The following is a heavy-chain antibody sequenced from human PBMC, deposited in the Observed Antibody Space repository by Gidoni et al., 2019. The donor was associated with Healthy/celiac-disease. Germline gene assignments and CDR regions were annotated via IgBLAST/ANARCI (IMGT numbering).Heavy chain of an antibody. CDR2: INHSGST. CDR3: ARGGKWYFDL. Sequence: QLQLQESGSGLVKPSQTLSLTCAVSGSCISSGGYSWSWIRQPPGKGLEWIGYINHSGSTYYNTSLKSRDTISVDRSKNQFSLKLSSVTAADTAVYYCARGGKWYFDLWGRGTLVTVSS. V-gene: IGHV4-30-2*01. J-gene: IGHJ2*01. CDR1: GSCISSGGYS. D-gene: IGHD3-16*01.